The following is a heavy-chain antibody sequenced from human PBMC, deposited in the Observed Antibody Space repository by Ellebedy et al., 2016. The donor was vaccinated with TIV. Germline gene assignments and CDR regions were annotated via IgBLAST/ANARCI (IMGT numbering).Heavy chain of an antibody. J-gene: IGHJ4*02. Sequence: SVKVSCKASGGTFINYLFSWVRHSPGQGLEWMGGIITMFHSTRYAPDFQGRVTISADDSTSTAYLELSSLRSDDTAFYYCARHNGDGSTWANYYFDSWGQGTLITVSS. V-gene: IGHV1-69*13. CDR1: GGTFINYL. D-gene: IGHD6-13*01. CDR2: IITMFHST. CDR3: ARHNGDGSTWANYYFDS.